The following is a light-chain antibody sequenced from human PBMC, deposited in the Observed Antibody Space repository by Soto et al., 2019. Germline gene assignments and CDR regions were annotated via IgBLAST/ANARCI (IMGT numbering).Light chain of an antibody. Sequence: DIVMTQSPDSLAVSLGERATINCKSSQSVLYSSNNKNYLAWYQQKPGQPPKLLIYWASTRESGVPDRFSGSGSGTDFTLTISXXXXEDVAVYYCQQYYSTPITFGPGTXV. CDR1: QSVLYSSNNKNY. CDR2: WAS. CDR3: QQYYSTPIT. V-gene: IGKV4-1*01. J-gene: IGKJ3*01.